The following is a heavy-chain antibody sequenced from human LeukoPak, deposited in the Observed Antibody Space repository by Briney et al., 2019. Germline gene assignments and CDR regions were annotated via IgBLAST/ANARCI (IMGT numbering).Heavy chain of an antibody. CDR1: GYTLTELS. D-gene: IGHD2-15*01. CDR3: ARGALVVAATPNWFDP. CDR2: FDPEDGET. V-gene: IGHV1-24*01. J-gene: IGHJ5*02. Sequence: GASVKVSCKVSGYTLTELSMHWVRQAPGKGLEWMGGFDPEDGETIYAQKFQGRVTMTEDTSTDTAYMELSSLRSEDTAVYYCARGALVVAATPNWFDPWGQGTLVTVSS.